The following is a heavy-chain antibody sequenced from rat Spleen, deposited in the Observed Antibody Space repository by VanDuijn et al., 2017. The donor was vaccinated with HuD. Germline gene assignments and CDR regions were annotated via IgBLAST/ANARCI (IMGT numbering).Heavy chain of an antibody. Sequence: EVQLVESDGGLVQPGRSLKLSCAASGFTFSDYYMAWVRQSPTKGLEWVASISPSGYNTHYRDSVKGRFTLSRDNAKTTLYLQMDSLRSEDTATYYCTRGYVMDAWGQGASVTVSS. V-gene: IGHV5-25*01. CDR2: ISPSGYNT. CDR1: GFTFSDYY. CDR3: TRGYVMDA. J-gene: IGHJ4*01.